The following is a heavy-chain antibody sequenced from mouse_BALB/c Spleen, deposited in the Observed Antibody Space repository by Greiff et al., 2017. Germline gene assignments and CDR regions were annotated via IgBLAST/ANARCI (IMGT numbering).Heavy chain of an antibody. V-gene: IGHV1S81*02. CDR3: ARPFYYDSSYDWYFDV. CDR2: INPSNGRI. D-gene: IGHD1-1*01. J-gene: IGHJ1*01. Sequence: QVQLQQPGAELVKPGASVKLSCKASGYTFTSSWMHWVKQRPGQGLEWIGEINPSNGRINYNEKFKSKATLTVDKSSSTAYMQLSSLTSEDSAVYYCARPFYYDSSYDWYFDVWGAGTTVTVSS. CDR1: GYTFTSSW.